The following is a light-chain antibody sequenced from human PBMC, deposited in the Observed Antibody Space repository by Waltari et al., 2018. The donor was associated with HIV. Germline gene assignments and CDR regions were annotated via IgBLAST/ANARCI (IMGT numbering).Light chain of an antibody. CDR1: SSDVGGYNY. CDR3: TSYTTSTTVI. Sequence: QSALTQPAYVSGSPGQSITISCTGTSSDVGGYNYVSWYQHHPGKVPKLMIYEVSNRPSGVSNRFPGSKSGNTASLTISGLQAEDEADYYCTSYTTSTTVIFGGGTKLTVL. J-gene: IGLJ2*01. V-gene: IGLV2-14*01. CDR2: EVS.